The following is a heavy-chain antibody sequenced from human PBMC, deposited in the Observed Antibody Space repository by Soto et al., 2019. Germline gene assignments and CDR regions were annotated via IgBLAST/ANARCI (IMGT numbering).Heavy chain of an antibody. CDR3: ARRDGYNFDY. D-gene: IGHD5-12*01. J-gene: IGHJ4*02. CDR1: GFTFSSYA. V-gene: IGHV3-64*01. CDR2: ISSNGGRT. Sequence: EVQLVESGGGLVQPGGSLRLSCAASGFTFSSYAMHWVRQAPGKGLEYVSAISSNGGRTYYANSVKGRFTISRDNSKNKLYLHMGSLRSEDMAVYYCARRDGYNFDYWGQGTLVTVSS.